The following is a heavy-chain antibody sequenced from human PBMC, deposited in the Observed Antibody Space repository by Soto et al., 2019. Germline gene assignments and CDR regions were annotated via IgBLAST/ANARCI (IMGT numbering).Heavy chain of an antibody. V-gene: IGHV5-51*01. CDR2: IYPGDSDT. Sequence: GESLKISCKGFGYSFTSYLIGWVRQMPGKGLEWMCIIYPGDSDTRYSPSFQGQVTISADKSISTHYVQWSSLKASDTARYYCERHGDIDGYNLDAFDNWGQGTMVTVSS. CDR3: ERHGDIDGYNLDAFDN. D-gene: IGHD5-12*01. J-gene: IGHJ3*02. CDR1: GYSFTSYL.